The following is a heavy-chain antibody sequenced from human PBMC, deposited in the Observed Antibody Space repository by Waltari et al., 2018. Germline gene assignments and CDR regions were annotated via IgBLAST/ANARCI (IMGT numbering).Heavy chain of an antibody. D-gene: IGHD6-13*01. V-gene: IGHV3-7*01. CDR3: TRGGDDSSWYWRN. Sequence: EVQLVESGGGLVQPGGSLRLSCAASGFTFSNNWMTWVRQAPGRGLGWVANINQDVSEKYSVASVKGRCTISRDNAKNSLYLQLNSLRADDTAVYYCTRGGDDSSWYWRNWGQGTLVTVSS. CDR2: INQDVSEK. J-gene: IGHJ4*02. CDR1: GFTFSNNW.